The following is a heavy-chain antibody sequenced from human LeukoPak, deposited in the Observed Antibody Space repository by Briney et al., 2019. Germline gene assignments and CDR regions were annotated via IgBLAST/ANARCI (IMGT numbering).Heavy chain of an antibody. CDR1: GGSISSSSYY. V-gene: IGHV4-39*01. J-gene: IGHJ4*02. D-gene: IGHD2-2*01. Sequence: SETLSPTCTVSGGSISSSSYYWGWIRQPPGKGLEWIGSIYYSGSTYYNPSLKSRVTISVDTSKNQFSLKLSSVTAADTAVYYCARSLYFQGYCSSTSCYPHDYWGQGTLVTVSS. CDR2: IYYSGST. CDR3: ARSLYFQGYCSSTSCYPHDY.